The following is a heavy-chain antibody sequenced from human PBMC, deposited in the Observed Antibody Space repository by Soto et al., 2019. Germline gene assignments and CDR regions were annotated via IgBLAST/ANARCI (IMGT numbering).Heavy chain of an antibody. V-gene: IGHV3-74*01. CDR3: TRGANDWYGIDY. CDR1: GFTFSSYW. Sequence: VGSLRLSCAASGFTFSSYWMHWVRQAPGKGLVLVSRTNTDGSSTSYADSVKGRFTISRDNAKNTLYLQMNSLRVEDTAMYYCTRGANDWYGIDYWGQGTLVTVYS. J-gene: IGHJ4*02. CDR2: TNTDGSST. D-gene: IGHD3-9*01.